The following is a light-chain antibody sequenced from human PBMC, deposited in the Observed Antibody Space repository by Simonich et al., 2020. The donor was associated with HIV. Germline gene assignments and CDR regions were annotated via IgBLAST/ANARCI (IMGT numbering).Light chain of an antibody. V-gene: IGLV2-11*01. CDR2: DVS. CDR1: SSDVGGYNS. J-gene: IGLJ3*02. Sequence: QSALTQPSSVSGSPGQSVTISCTGTSSDVGGYNSVSWYQQHPGKAPKLIICDVSKRPSGVPDRFSGSKSGNTASLTISGLQAEDEADYYCCSYAGRYTWVFGGGTKLTVL. CDR3: CSYAGRYTWV.